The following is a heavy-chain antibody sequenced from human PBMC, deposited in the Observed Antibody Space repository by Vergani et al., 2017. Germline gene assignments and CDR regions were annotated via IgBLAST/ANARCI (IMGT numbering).Heavy chain of an antibody. J-gene: IGHJ4*02. V-gene: IGHV4-34*01. Sequence: QVQLQQWGAGLLKPSETLSLTCAVYGGSFSGYYWSWIRQPPGKGLEWIGEINHSGSTNYNPSLKSRVTISVDTSKNQFSLKLSSVTAADTAVYYCAKVIGEDYWGQGTLVTVSS. CDR2: INHSGST. D-gene: IGHD3-10*01. CDR3: AKVIGEDY. CDR1: GGSFSGYY.